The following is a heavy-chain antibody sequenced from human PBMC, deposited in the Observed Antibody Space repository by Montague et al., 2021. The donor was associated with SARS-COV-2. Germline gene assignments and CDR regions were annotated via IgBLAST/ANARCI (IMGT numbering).Heavy chain of an antibody. V-gene: IGHV4-39*07. D-gene: IGHD6-19*01. Sequence: SETLSLTCTVSGGSISTSPYFWGWIRQPPGKGREWIRSIYYSRSTYYNPSLKSRVAISIDTSENQFSLKLSSVTAADTAVYYCAGGNRIAVAGTAFDYWGQGTLVTVSS. J-gene: IGHJ4*02. CDR2: IYYSRST. CDR3: AGGNRIAVAGTAFDY. CDR1: GGSISTSPYF.